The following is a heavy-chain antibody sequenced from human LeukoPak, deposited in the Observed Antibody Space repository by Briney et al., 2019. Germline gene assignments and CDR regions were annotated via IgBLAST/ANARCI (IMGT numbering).Heavy chain of an antibody. J-gene: IGHJ4*02. CDR2: IYSNGDTT. D-gene: IGHD3-10*01. CDR1: GFTFSSYV. V-gene: IGHV3-64D*06. CDR3: VKDRSGSFAFDY. Sequence: PGGSLRLSCSASGFTFSSYVMHWVRQAPGKGPEYVSTIYSNGDTTYYADSVKGRFTISRDNFKNTLYLQMSSLRPEDTALYYCVKDRSGSFAFDYWGQGTLVTVSS.